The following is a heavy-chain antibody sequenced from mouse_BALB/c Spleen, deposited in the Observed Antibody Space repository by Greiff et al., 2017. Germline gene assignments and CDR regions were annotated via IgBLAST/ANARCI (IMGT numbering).Heavy chain of an antibody. CDR3: ARVYDGYPPYAMDY. V-gene: IGHV2-9*02. J-gene: IGHJ4*01. D-gene: IGHD2-3*01. Sequence: VKLQESGPGLVAPSQSLSITCTVSGFSLTSYGVHWVRQPPGKGLEWLGVIWAGGSTNYNSALMSRLSISKDNSKSQVFLKMNSLQTDDTAMYYCARVYDGYPPYAMDYWGQGTSVTVSS. CDR1: GFSLTSYG. CDR2: IWAGGST.